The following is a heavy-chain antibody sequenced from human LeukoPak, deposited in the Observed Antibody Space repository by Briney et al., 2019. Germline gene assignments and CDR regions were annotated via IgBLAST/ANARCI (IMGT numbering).Heavy chain of an antibody. V-gene: IGHV3-33*01. D-gene: IGHD2-15*01. CDR2: IWYDGSNK. CDR1: GFTFGSYG. CDR3: ARGVSYYFDY. J-gene: IGHJ4*02. Sequence: PGRSLRLSCAASGFTFGSYGMHWVRQAPGKGLEWVAVIWYDGSNKYYADSVKGRFTISRDNSKNTLYLQMNSLRAEDTAVYYCARGVSYYFDYWGQGTLVTVSS.